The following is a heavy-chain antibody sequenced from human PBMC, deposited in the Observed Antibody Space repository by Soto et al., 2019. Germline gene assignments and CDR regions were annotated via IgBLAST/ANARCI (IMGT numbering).Heavy chain of an antibody. CDR1: GFTFSSYS. D-gene: IGHD4-17*01. Sequence: PGVSLRLSGAASGFTFSSYSMNWVRQAPGKGLEWVSSISSSSSYIYYADSVKGRFTISRDNAKNSLYLQMNSLRAEDTAVYYGARLLKTTVTLPPLYYFDYWGQGT. CDR3: ARLLKTTVTLPPLYYFDY. CDR2: ISSSSSYI. V-gene: IGHV3-21*01. J-gene: IGHJ4*02.